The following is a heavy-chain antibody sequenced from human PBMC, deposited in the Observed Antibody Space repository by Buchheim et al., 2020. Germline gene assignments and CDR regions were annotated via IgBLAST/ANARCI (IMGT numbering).Heavy chain of an antibody. CDR2: IKQDGSEK. D-gene: IGHD6-19*01. CDR1: GFTFSSYW. CDR3: ARDCGYSSGCLDAFDI. J-gene: IGHJ3*02. Sequence: EVQLVESGGGLVQPGGSLRLSCAASGFTFSSYWMSWVRQAPGKGLEWVANIKQDGSEKYYVDSVKGRFTISRDNATNSMYLQMNSLRAEDTAVYYCARDCGYSSGCLDAFDIWGQGT. V-gene: IGHV3-7*01.